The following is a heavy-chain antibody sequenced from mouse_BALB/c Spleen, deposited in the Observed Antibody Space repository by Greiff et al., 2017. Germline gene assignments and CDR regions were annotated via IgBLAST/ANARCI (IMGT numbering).Heavy chain of an antibody. CDR3: ARRGGDEIDY. D-gene: IGHD2-13*01. CDR2: ISYDGSN. J-gene: IGHJ2*01. CDR1: GYSITSGYY. Sequence: ESGPGLVKPSQSLSLTCSVTGYSITSGYYWNWIRQFPGNKLEWMGYISYDGSNNYNPSLKNRISITRDTSKNQFFLKLNSVTTEDTATYYCARRGGDEIDYWGQGTTLTVSS. V-gene: IGHV3-6*02.